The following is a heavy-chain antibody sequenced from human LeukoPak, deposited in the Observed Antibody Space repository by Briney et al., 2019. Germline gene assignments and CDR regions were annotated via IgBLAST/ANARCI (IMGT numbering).Heavy chain of an antibody. V-gene: IGHV1-2*02. D-gene: IGHD3-22*01. CDR2: INPNSGGT. J-gene: IGHJ4*02. CDR1: GYTFTGYY. Sequence: ASVKVSCKASGYTFTGYYMHWVRQAPGQGPEWMGWINPNSGGTNYAQKFQGRVTMTRDTSISTAYMELSRLRSDDTAVYYCARDHEYYYDSSGYYRFDYWGQGTLVTVSS. CDR3: ARDHEYYYDSSGYYRFDY.